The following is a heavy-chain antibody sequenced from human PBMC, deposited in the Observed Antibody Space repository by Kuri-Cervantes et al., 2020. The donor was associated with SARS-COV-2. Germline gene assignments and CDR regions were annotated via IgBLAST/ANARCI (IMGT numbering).Heavy chain of an antibody. D-gene: IGHD2-8*02. CDR1: GGTFSSYA. V-gene: IGHV1-69*13. Sequence: SVKVSCKASGGTFSSYAISWVRQAPGQGLEWMGGIIPIFGTANYAQKFQGRVTITADESTSTAYMGLSSLRSEDTAVYYCARGKKTWVVFDAFEIWGQGTMVTVSS. CDR2: IIPIFGTA. J-gene: IGHJ3*02. CDR3: ARGKKTWVVFDAFEI.